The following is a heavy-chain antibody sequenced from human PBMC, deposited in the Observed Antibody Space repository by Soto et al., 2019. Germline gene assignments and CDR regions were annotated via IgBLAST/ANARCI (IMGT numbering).Heavy chain of an antibody. D-gene: IGHD1-7*01. Sequence: QVQLQESGPGLVTPSETLSLTCTASGGTVSSGGYYWSWIRQPPGKGLEWIGYISSRGSANYNPSLKSRITISVDTSKNQFSLKLTSVTAADTAVYYCAMAGNYRYFDAWGQGTLVTVSS. J-gene: IGHJ4*02. V-gene: IGHV4-61*08. CDR1: GGTVSSGGYY. CDR2: ISSRGSA. CDR3: AMAGNYRYFDA.